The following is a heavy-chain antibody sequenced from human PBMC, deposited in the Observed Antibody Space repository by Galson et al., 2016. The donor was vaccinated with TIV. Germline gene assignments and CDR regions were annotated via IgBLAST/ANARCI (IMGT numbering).Heavy chain of an antibody. Sequence: SLRLSCAASGFTFNAFGIHWVRQAPGKGLEWVAVVWYNGNNKYYADSVKGRFTISRDNAKNSLHLQMNSLRAEDTAVYYCFIGHYSDSWGQGTLVTASS. D-gene: IGHD3-16*02. CDR2: VWYNGNNK. CDR1: GFTFNAFG. CDR3: FIGHYSDS. V-gene: IGHV3-33*03. J-gene: IGHJ4*02.